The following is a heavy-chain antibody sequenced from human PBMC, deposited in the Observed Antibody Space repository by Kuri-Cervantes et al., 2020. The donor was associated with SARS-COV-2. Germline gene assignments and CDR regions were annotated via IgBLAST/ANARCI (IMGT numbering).Heavy chain of an antibody. D-gene: IGHD3-22*01. CDR2: ISYDGSNK. CDR3: ARDTITYDSSSYAFDI. V-gene: IGHV3-30-3*01. Sequence: LSLTCAASGFTFSSYAMHWVRQAPGKGLEWVAVISYDGSNKYYADSVKGRFTISRDNAKNSLYLQMNSLRAEDMAVYYCARDTITYDSSSYAFDIWGQGTMVTVSS. J-gene: IGHJ3*02. CDR1: GFTFSSYA.